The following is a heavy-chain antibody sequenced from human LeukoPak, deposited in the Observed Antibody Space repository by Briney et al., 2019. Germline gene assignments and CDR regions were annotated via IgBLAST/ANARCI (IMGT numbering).Heavy chain of an antibody. J-gene: IGHJ3*02. V-gene: IGHV3-64*01. CDR1: GFTFSSYA. Sequence: GGSLRLSCAASGFTFSSYAMHWVRQAPGKGLEYVSAISSNGGSTYYANSVKGRFTISRDNSKNTLYLQMGSLRAEDMAVYYCASRGLTYYYGSGSYNAFDIWGQGTMVTVSS. D-gene: IGHD3-10*01. CDR2: ISSNGGST. CDR3: ASRGLTYYYGSGSYNAFDI.